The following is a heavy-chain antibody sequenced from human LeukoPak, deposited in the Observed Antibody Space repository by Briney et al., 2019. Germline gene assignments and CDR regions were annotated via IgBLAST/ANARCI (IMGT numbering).Heavy chain of an antibody. CDR1: GYTFTSYG. Sequence: ASVKVSCKASGYTFTSYGISWVRQAPGQGLEWMGWISAYNGNTNYAQKLQGRVTMTTDTSTSTAYMELRSLRSDDTAVYYCARRYEGSGWYYGMDVWGQGTTVTVSS. CDR2: ISAYNGNT. CDR3: ARRYEGSGWYYGMDV. D-gene: IGHD6-19*01. J-gene: IGHJ6*02. V-gene: IGHV1-18*01.